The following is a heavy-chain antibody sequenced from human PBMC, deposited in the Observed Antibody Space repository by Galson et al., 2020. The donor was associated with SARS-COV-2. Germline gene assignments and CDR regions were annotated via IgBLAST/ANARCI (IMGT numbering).Heavy chain of an antibody. J-gene: IGHJ4*02. V-gene: IGHV6-1*01. D-gene: IGHD3-3*01. Sequence: SQTLSLTCAISGDSVSSDSAACNWIRQSPSRGLKWLGRTYYRSKWYNDYEVSVKSRITINPDTSKNQFSLQLNSVSPEDTAVYYCERHGVRGNLDSWGQGTLVIVTS. CDR1: GDSVSSDSAA. CDR3: ERHGVRGNLDS. CDR2: TYYRSKWYN.